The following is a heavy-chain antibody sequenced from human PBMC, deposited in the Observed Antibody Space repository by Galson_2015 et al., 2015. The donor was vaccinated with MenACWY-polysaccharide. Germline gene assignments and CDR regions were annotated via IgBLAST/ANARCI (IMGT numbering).Heavy chain of an antibody. CDR1: GFSFNIHT. CDR3: VRDGGGGNGWYWFDL. Sequence: SLRLSCAAAGFSFNIHTMHWVRQAPGKGLEWVALISSDGDDKYYADSVKGRFTISRDNHKNMVFLEMNSLRAEDTAVYCCVRDGGGGNGWYWFDLWGQGTRVTVSS. V-gene: IGHV3-30-3*01. J-gene: IGHJ5*02. CDR2: ISSDGDDK. D-gene: IGHD6-19*01.